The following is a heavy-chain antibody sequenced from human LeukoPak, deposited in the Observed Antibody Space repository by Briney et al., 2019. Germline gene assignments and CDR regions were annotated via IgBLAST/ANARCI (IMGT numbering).Heavy chain of an antibody. CDR3: ARDHPAIYGMDV. D-gene: IGHD2-2*01. CDR1: GFTFSTYW. V-gene: IGHV3-7*01. Sequence: GGSLRLSCTASGFTFSTYWMSWVRQAPGQGLEWVANIKEDGSQKYYADSVKGRFTISRDNAKNSLYLQMNSLRAEDTAAYYCARDHPAIYGMDVWGQGTTVTVSS. CDR2: IKEDGSQK. J-gene: IGHJ6*02.